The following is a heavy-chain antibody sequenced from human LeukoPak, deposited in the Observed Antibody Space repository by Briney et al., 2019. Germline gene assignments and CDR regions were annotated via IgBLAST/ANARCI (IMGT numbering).Heavy chain of an antibody. CDR2: VNHSGGS. D-gene: IGHD2-15*01. V-gene: IGHV4-34*01. CDR1: GGSFSGYY. CDR3: ARGGACSSSSCSVLGFDS. Sequence: KPSETLSLTCAVYGGSFSGYYWSWIRQPPGKGLEWIGEVNHSGGSNYNPSLESRVTISADTSKNQFSLRLSSVTAADTAAYYCARGGACSSSSCSVLGFDSWGQGTLVTVS. J-gene: IGHJ4*02.